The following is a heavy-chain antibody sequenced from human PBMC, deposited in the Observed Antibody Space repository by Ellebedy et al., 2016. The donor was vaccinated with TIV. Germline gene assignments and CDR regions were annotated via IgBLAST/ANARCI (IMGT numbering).Heavy chain of an antibody. V-gene: IGHV5-10-1*01. CDR3: ARTRDDYNFSY. CDR2: IDPSDSEA. Sequence: KVSCKGSGYTFTNYWINWVRQMPGKGLEWMGRIDPSDSEANYSPSFQGHVTISTDTSTNTAYLQWNSLEASDTAIFYCARTRDDYNFSYWGQGTPVTVSS. D-gene: IGHD5-24*01. CDR1: GYTFTNYW. J-gene: IGHJ4*02.